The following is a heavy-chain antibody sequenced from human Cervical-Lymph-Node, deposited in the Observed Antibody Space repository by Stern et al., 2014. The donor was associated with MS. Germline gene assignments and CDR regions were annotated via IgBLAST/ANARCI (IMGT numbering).Heavy chain of an antibody. CDR1: GYRFTNNW. V-gene: IGHV5-51*03. CDR2: IYPGDSET. CDR3: ARRGDGYMGIDY. Sequence: VQLVQSGAEVKKPGESLRISCEVSGYRFTNNWIGWVRQMPGKGLEWMGIIYPGDSETRSSPSFQAQVTILVDKSNTTASLQWSTLKASDTAIYYCARRGDGYMGIDYWGQGTLVTVSS. J-gene: IGHJ4*02. D-gene: IGHD5-24*01.